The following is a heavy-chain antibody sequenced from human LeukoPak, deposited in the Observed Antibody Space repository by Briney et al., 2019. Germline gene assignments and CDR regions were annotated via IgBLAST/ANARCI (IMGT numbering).Heavy chain of an antibody. CDR3: ARMEYSGSYYFDY. CDR1: GGSISSSSYY. Sequence: KASETLSLTCTVSGGSISSSSYYWGWIRQPPGKGLEWIGTIYHSGSTYFNPSLKSRVTILVDTSKNKFSLKLSSVTAADTAVYYCARMEYSGSYYFDYWGQGTLVTVSS. CDR2: IYHSGST. D-gene: IGHD1-26*01. V-gene: IGHV4-39*01. J-gene: IGHJ4*02.